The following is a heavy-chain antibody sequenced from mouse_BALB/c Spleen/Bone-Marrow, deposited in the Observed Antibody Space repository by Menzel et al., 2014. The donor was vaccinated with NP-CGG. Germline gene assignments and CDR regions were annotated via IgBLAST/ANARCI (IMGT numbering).Heavy chain of an antibody. CDR3: ARGGLRDYFAY. J-gene: IGHJ2*01. D-gene: IGHD2-2*01. V-gene: IGHV5-17*02. CDR2: ISSGGSSI. Sequence: DVMLVESGGGLVQSGGSRKLSCAASGFTFSSFGMHWVRQAPEKGLEWVAYISSGGSSIYFADTMKGRLTISRDNPKNTLFLQLTSLRSEDTARYCCARGGLRDYFAYWGQGTTLTVSS. CDR1: GFTFSSFG.